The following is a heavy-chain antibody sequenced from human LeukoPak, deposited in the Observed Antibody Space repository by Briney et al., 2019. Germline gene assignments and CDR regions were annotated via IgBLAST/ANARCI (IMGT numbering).Heavy chain of an antibody. CDR2: ISGYNGNT. J-gene: IGHJ4*02. Sequence: ASVKVSCKASGYTFTTYGISWVRQAPGQGLEWMGWISGYNGNTKYAQNLQGRVTMTTDTSTSTAYMELRRLRSDDTAVFYCARGGGSYFLDYWGQGTLVTVSS. CDR3: ARGGGSYFLDY. CDR1: GYTFTTYG. D-gene: IGHD3-10*01. V-gene: IGHV1-18*01.